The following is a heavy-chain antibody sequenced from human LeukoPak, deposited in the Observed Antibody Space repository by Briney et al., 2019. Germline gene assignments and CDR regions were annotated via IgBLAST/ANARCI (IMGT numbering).Heavy chain of an antibody. V-gene: IGHV3-23*01. D-gene: IGHD3-3*01. CDR2: ISGSGGST. J-gene: IGHJ4*02. CDR3: AKGNTIFGVVTPFDY. CDR1: GFTFSSYA. Sequence: GGSLRLSCAASGFTFSSYAMSWVRQAPGKGLEWVSAISGSGGSTYYADSVKGRFTISRDNSKNTLYLQMNSLRAEDTAVYYCAKGNTIFGVVTPFDYWGQGTLATVSS.